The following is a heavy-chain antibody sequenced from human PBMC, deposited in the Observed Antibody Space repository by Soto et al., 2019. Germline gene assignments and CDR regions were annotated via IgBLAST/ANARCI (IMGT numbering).Heavy chain of an antibody. J-gene: IGHJ3*02. D-gene: IGHD5-12*01. CDR3: ARLVSIFDSGWKKRWAFDI. Sequence: SETLSLTCAVYGGSSSGYYCSLIRQPPGKGLEWIGEINHSGSTNYNPSLKSRVTISVDTSKNQFSLKLSSVTAADTAVYYCARLVSIFDSGWKKRWAFDIWGQGTMVTGS. CDR1: GGSSSGYY. V-gene: IGHV4-34*01. CDR2: INHSGST.